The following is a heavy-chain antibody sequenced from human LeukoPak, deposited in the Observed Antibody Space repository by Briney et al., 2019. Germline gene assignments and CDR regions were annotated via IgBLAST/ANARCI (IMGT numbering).Heavy chain of an antibody. V-gene: IGHV5-51*01. CDR1: GYSFISYW. D-gene: IGHD6-13*01. J-gene: IGHJ5*02. CDR3: ARRGGWAAAGTGCFDP. CDR2: IYPGDSDT. Sequence: GESLKISCKGSGYSFISYWIGWVRQLPGKGLEWMGIIYPGDSDTRHSPSFQGQVTISADKSISTACLQWSSLKASDTAMYYCARRGGWAAAGTGCFDPWGHGNLVSVSS.